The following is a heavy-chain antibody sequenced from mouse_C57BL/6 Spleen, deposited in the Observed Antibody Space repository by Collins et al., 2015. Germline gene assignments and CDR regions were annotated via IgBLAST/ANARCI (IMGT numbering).Heavy chain of an antibody. Sequence: EVKLVESGGGLVKPGGSLKLSCAASGFAFSSYDMSWVRQTPEKRLEWVATISSGGSYTYYPDSVKGRFTISRDNARNTLYPQMSSLRSEDTALYYCARHDFAYWGQGTLVTVSA. CDR1: GFAFSSYD. CDR2: ISSGGSYT. V-gene: IGHV5-9*02. CDR3: ARHDFAY. J-gene: IGHJ3*01.